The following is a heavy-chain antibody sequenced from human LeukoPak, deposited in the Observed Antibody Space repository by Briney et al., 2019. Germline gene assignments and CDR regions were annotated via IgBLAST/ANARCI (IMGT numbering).Heavy chain of an antibody. CDR2: IWYDGSNK. J-gene: IGHJ4*02. D-gene: IGHD3-10*01. CDR3: AKEESGALDY. Sequence: PGGSLRLSCAASGFTFSSYGMHWVRQAPGKGLEWVPVIWYDGSNKYYADSVKGRFTISRDNSKNTLYLQMNSLRAEDTAVHYCAKEESGALDYWGQGTLVTVSS. CDR1: GFTFSSYG. V-gene: IGHV3-33*06.